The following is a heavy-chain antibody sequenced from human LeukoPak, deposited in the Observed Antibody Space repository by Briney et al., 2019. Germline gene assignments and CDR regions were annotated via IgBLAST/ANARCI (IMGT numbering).Heavy chain of an antibody. CDR2: ISIYNGNT. Sequence: EASVKVSCKASGYTFTNYGISWVRQAPGQGLGWMGWISIYNGNTDYAQKLRGRVTMTTDTSTSTAYMELRSLRSDDTAVYYCARITYDFWSGYYMPDDPWGQGTLVTVSS. J-gene: IGHJ5*02. CDR3: ARITYDFWSGYYMPDDP. CDR1: GYTFTNYG. D-gene: IGHD3-3*01. V-gene: IGHV1-18*01.